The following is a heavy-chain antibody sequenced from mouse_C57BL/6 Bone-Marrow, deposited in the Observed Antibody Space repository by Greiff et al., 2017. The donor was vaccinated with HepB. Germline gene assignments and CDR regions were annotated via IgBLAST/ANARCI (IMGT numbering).Heavy chain of an antibody. Sequence: VQLQQSGPGLVKPSQSLSLTCSVTGYSITSGYYWNWIRQFPGNKLEWMGYISYDGSNNYNPSLKNRISITRDTSKNHFFLKLNSVTTEDTATYYCARTGGNYGFSYWGQGTLVTVSA. CDR1: GYSITSGYY. D-gene: IGHD2-1*01. V-gene: IGHV3-6*01. J-gene: IGHJ3*01. CDR2: ISYDGSN. CDR3: ARTGGNYGFSY.